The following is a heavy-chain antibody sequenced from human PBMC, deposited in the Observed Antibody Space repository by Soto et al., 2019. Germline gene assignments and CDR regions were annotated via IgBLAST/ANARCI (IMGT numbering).Heavy chain of an antibody. CDR2: IIPIFGTA. D-gene: IGHD1-26*01. J-gene: IGHJ4*02. CDR1: GGTFSSYA. V-gene: IGHV1-69*13. CDR3: ARVGRGMVDYFDY. Sequence: SVKVSCKASGGTFSSYAISWVRQAPGQGLEWMGGIIPIFGTANYAQKFQGRVTITADESTSTAYMELSSLRSEDTAVYYCARVGRGMVDYFDYWGQGTLVTVCS.